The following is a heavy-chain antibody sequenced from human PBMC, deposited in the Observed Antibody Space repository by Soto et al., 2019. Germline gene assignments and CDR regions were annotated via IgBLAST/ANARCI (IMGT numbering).Heavy chain of an antibody. CDR3: AGERYCFNGVCYPYGMDV. V-gene: IGHV4-34*01. CDR2: INHSGST. D-gene: IGHD2-8*01. Sequence: SETLSLTCVVKGGSFSGYYWSWIRQPPGKGLEWIGEINHSGSTKYNLSLKSRVAISVDTSKNQVSLKLNSVTAADTAVYYCAGERYCFNGVCYPYGMDVWGQETTVTVSS. CDR1: GGSFSGYY. J-gene: IGHJ6*02.